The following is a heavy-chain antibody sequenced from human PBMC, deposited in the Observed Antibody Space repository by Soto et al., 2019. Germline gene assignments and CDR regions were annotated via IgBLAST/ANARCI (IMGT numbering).Heavy chain of an antibody. CDR2: IWYDGSNK. CDR3: ARDKWYFDL. CDR1: GFTFSSYG. J-gene: IGHJ2*01. Sequence: QVQLVESGGGVVQPGRSLRLSCAASGFTFSSYGMHWVRQAPGKGLEWVAVIWYDGSNKYYADSVKGRFTISRDNSKNTLYLQMNSRRAEDTAVYYCARDKWYFDLWGRGTLVTVSS. V-gene: IGHV3-33*01.